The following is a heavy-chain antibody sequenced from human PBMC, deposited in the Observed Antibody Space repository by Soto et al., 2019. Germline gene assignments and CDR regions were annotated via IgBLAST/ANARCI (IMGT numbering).Heavy chain of an antibody. CDR3: ARIHWAQSSLDY. J-gene: IGHJ4*02. Sequence: SETLSLTCAVSGGSIDSGAFSLSWIRQPPGKGLEWIGYVTHSGTAYSIPSLNGRLTLSVDSSQTQFSLKLTPVTAADSAFYYCARIHWAQSSLDYWGRGILVTVSS. D-gene: IGHD6-19*01. CDR2: VTHSGTA. CDR1: GGSIDSGAFS. V-gene: IGHV4-30-2*01.